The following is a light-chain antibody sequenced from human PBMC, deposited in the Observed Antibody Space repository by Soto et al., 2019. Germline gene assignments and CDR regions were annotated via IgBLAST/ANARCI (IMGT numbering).Light chain of an antibody. CDR1: QSVSSN. V-gene: IGKV3-15*01. CDR3: QQRSNWPHT. J-gene: IGKJ4*01. CDR2: GAS. Sequence: EVVMTQSTATLSVYPGERATLSCRASQSVSSNLAWYQQKPGQAPRLLIYGASTRATGIPARFSGSGSGTEFALTISSLQSEDFAVYYCQQRSNWPHTFGGGTMV.